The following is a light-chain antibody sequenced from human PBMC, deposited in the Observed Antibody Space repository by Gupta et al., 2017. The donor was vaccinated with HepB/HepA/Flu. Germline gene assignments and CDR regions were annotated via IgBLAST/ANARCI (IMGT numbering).Light chain of an antibody. Sequence: SYVLTQPPSVSVAPGKTARIPWGRNNIGSKSVHWYQQKPGQAPVLVVYDDSDRPSGIPERFSGSNSGNTASLTISRVEAGDEADYYCQVWDSSSDPPVFGGGTKLTVL. CDR3: QVWDSSSDPPV. V-gene: IGLV3-21*03. J-gene: IGLJ3*02. CDR2: DDS. CDR1: NIGSKS.